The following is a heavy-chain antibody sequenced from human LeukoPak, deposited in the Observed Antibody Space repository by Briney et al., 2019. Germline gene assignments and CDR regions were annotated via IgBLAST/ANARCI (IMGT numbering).Heavy chain of an antibody. J-gene: IGHJ4*02. Sequence: ASVKVSCKASGYTFTSYGISWVRQAPGQGLEWMGWISAYNGNTNYAQKLQGRVTMTTDTSTSTAYMELRSLRSDDTAVYYCARSARIAAAGDPFDYWGQGTLVTVSS. CDR1: GYTFTSYG. CDR2: ISAYNGNT. V-gene: IGHV1-18*01. CDR3: ARSARIAAAGDPFDY. D-gene: IGHD6-13*01.